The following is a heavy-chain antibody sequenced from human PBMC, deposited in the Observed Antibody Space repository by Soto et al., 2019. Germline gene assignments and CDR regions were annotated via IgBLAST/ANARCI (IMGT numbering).Heavy chain of an antibody. Sequence: SLRLSCAASGFTFSSYWMSWVRQAPGRGLEWVVNIKQDGSEKYYVDSVKGRFTISRDNAKNSLYLQMNSLRAEDTAVYYCARDHLSYGYYYYYGMDVWGQGTTVTVSS. J-gene: IGHJ6*02. CDR1: GFTFSSYW. V-gene: IGHV3-7*01. CDR2: IKQDGSEK. D-gene: IGHD5-18*01. CDR3: ARDHLSYGYYYYYGMDV.